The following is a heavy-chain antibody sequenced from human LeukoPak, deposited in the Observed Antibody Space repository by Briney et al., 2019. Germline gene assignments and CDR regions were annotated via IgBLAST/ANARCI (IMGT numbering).Heavy chain of an antibody. D-gene: IGHD5-12*01. CDR3: AKTYSGYDSYYFDY. J-gene: IGHJ4*02. CDR2: ISGSGGST. Sequence: GGSLRLSCAACGFTFSSYATSWVRQAPGKGLEWVSAISGSGGSTYYADSVKGRFTISRDNSKNTLYLQMNSLRAEDTAVYYCAKTYSGYDSYYFDYWGQGTLVTVSS. CDR1: GFTFSSYA. V-gene: IGHV3-23*01.